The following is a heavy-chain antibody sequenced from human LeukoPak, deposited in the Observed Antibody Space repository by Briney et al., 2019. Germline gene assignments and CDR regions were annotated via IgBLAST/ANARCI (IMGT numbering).Heavy chain of an antibody. V-gene: IGHV4-59*01. CDR2: IYYSGST. CDR3: ARDRSAIFGVPEPDAFDI. J-gene: IGHJ3*02. D-gene: IGHD3-3*01. CDR1: GGSISSYY. Sequence: SETLSLTCTVSGGSISSYYWSWIRQPPGKGLEWIGYIYYSGSTNYNPSLKGRVTISVDTSKNQFSLKLSSVTAADTAVFYCARDRSAIFGVPEPDAFDIWGQGTMVTVSS.